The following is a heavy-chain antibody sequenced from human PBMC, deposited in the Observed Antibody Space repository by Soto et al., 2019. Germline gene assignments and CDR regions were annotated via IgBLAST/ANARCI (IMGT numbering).Heavy chain of an antibody. CDR3: AKDGTGYSGYDYWFDP. Sequence: GGSLRHSCAASGFTFSSYAMSWVRQAPGKGLEWVSAISGSGGSTYYADSVKGRFTISRDNSKNTLYLQLNSLRAEDTAVYYCAKDGTGYSGYDYWFDPWGQGTLVTVSS. CDR1: GFTFSSYA. CDR2: ISGSGGST. D-gene: IGHD5-12*01. J-gene: IGHJ5*02. V-gene: IGHV3-23*01.